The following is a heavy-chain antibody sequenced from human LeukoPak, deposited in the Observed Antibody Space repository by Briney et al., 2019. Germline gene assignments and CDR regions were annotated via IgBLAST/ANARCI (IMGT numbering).Heavy chain of an antibody. CDR3: AKEEGYIYGLLDY. J-gene: IGHJ4*02. V-gene: IGHV3-30*02. Sequence: GGSLRLSCAASGFTFSSYGMHWVRQAPGKGLEWVAFIRYDGSNKYYADSVKGRFTISRDNSKNTLYLQMNSLRAEDTAVYYCAKEEGYIYGLLDYWGQGTLVTVSS. D-gene: IGHD5-18*01. CDR2: IRYDGSNK. CDR1: GFTFSSYG.